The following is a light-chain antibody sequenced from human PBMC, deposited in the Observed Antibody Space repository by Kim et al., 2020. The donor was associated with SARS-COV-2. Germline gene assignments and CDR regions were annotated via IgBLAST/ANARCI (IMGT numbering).Light chain of an antibody. CDR1: QSVSSSS. V-gene: IGKV3-20*01. CDR2: GAS. Sequence: EIVLTQSPGTLSLSPGERATLSCRASQSVSSSSLAWYQQKPGQAPRLLIYGASSRATGIPDRFSGSGFGTDFTLTISRLEPEDFAVYYCQQYGSSYTFGQGTKLEI. J-gene: IGKJ2*01. CDR3: QQYGSSYT.